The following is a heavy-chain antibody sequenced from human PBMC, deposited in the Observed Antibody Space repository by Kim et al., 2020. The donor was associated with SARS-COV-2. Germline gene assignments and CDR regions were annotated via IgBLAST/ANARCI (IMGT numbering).Heavy chain of an antibody. V-gene: IGHV4-39*01. D-gene: IGHD3-10*01. CDR3: ARHFGYGSGSYYPL. J-gene: IGHJ4*02. Sequence: NPSLTSRVTISVDTSKNQFSLKLSSVTAADTAVYYCARHFGYGSGSYYPLWGQGTLVTVSS.